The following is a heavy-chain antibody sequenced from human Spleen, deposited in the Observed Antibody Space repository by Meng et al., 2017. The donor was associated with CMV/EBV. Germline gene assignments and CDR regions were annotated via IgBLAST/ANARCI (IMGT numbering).Heavy chain of an antibody. CDR3: ASGLGEDAFDI. V-gene: IGHV3-53*01. CDR2: IYRGGST. CDR1: GFTVSSYY. J-gene: IGHJ3*02. D-gene: IGHD3-16*01. Sequence: GESLKISCAASGFTVSSYYMSWVRQAPGKGLEWVSVIYRGGSTYYADSVKGRFTISRDNSKNTLYLQMNSMRAEDTAVYYCASGLGEDAFDIWGQGTMVTVSS.